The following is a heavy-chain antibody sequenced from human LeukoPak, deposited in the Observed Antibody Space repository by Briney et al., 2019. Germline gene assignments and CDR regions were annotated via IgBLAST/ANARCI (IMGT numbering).Heavy chain of an antibody. V-gene: IGHV3-66*02. Sequence: GGSLTLSCAASGFTVSSNYMSWVRQAPGKGLEWVSVIYSGGSTYYADSVKGRFTISRDNSKNTLYLQMNSLRAEDTAVYYCARVRTIVGSFDYWGQGTLVTVSS. D-gene: IGHD3-22*01. CDR3: ARVRTIVGSFDY. J-gene: IGHJ4*02. CDR2: IYSGGST. CDR1: GFTVSSNY.